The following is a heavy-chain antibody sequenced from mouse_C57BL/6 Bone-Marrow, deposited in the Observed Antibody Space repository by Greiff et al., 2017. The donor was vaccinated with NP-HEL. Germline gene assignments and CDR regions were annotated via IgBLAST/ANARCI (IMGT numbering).Heavy chain of an antibody. CDR2: IYPRDGST. CDR3: ADYYYGSRRYFDV. V-gene: IGHV1-78*01. J-gene: IGHJ1*03. Sequence: QVQLQQSDAELVKPGASVKISCKVSGYTFTDHTIHWMKQRPEQGLEWIGYIYPRDGSTKYNEKFKGKATLAADKSSSTAYMQLNSLTSEDSAVYFCADYYYGSRRYFDVWGTGTTVTVSS. CDR1: GYTFTDHT. D-gene: IGHD1-1*01.